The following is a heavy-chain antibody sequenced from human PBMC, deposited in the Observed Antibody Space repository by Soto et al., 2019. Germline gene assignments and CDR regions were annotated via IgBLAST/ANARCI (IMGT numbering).Heavy chain of an antibody. CDR1: GGTFSSYA. CDR2: IIPIFGTA. J-gene: IGHJ5*02. Sequence: QVQLVQSGAEVKKPGSSVKVSCKASGGTFSSYAISWVRQAPGQGLEWMGGIIPIFGTANYAQKFQGRVTITVDKSTSTSYMELSSLRSEDTAVYYCGGSGYGSPPNWFDPWGQGTLVTVSS. D-gene: IGHD5-12*01. V-gene: IGHV1-69*06. CDR3: GGSGYGSPPNWFDP.